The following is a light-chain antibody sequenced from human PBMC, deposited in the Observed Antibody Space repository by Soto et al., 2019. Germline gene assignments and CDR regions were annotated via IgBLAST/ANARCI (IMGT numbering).Light chain of an antibody. CDR2: ANS. CDR1: RSNIGAGYD. V-gene: IGLV1-40*01. J-gene: IGLJ2*01. CDR3: QSYDSSLSVV. Sequence: QSVLTQPPSVSGAPGQRGTISCTGSRSNIGAGYDVHWYQQLPGTAPKVVIYANSNRPSGVPDRFSGSKSGTSASLAITGLQAEYEADYYCQSYDSSLSVVFGGGTKLTVL.